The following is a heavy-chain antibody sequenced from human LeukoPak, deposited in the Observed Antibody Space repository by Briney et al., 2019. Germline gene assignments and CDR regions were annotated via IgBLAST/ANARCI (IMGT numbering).Heavy chain of an antibody. CDR3: ASGVLAAMVPDY. J-gene: IGHJ4*02. V-gene: IGHV3-74*01. CDR2: ISGGGSAT. D-gene: IGHD5-18*01. Sequence: PGGSLRLSCAASGFTFSSYWMHWVSQAPGKGLVWISRISGGGSATSYADSVKGRFTISRDNAQNTLYLQMNSLRPEDTAVYYCASGVLAAMVPDYWGQGILVTVSS. CDR1: GFTFSSYW.